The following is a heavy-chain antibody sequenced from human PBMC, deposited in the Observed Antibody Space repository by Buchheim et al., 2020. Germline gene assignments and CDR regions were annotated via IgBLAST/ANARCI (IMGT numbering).Heavy chain of an antibody. CDR1: GFILSHYA. D-gene: IGHD3-3*01. J-gene: IGHJ4*02. CDR2: ISYDGGNK. Sequence: QVQMVEGGGGVVQPGESVRLSCAASGFILSHYAMRWVRQSPDKGLEWVAVISYDGGNKYYADSVKGRFTISRDNSKNTLYLQMNSLRTDDTAVYYCARDGVWSGYHTGMLLSAFENWGQGT. CDR3: ARDGVWSGYHTGMLLSAFEN. V-gene: IGHV3-30-3*01.